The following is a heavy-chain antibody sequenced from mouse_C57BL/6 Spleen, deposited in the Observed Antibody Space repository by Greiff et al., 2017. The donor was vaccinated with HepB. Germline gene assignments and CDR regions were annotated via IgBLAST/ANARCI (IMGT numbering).Heavy chain of an antibody. CDR1: GFTFSSYA. Sequence: EVKLVESGGGLVKPGGSLKLSCAASGFTFSSYAMSWVRQTPEKRLEWVATISDGGSYTYYPDNVKGRFTISRDNAKNNLYLQMSHLKSEDTAMYYCARDTTVVATVYYFDYWGQGTTLTVSS. V-gene: IGHV5-4*01. CDR2: ISDGGSYT. CDR3: ARDTTVVATVYYFDY. J-gene: IGHJ2*01. D-gene: IGHD1-1*01.